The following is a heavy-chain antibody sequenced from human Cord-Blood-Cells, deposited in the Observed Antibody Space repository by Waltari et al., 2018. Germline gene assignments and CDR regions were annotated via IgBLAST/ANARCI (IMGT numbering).Heavy chain of an antibody. CDR2: INHSGST. J-gene: IGHJ4*02. D-gene: IGHD6-13*01. CDR1: GGSFSGYY. Sequence: QVQLQQWGAGLLKPSETLSLTCAVYGGSFSGYYWSWIRQPPGKGLEWSGEINHSGSTNSTPSLKSRVTISVDTSKNQFSRKLSSVTAADTAVYYCARGNRAAAFDYWGQGTLVTVSS. CDR3: ARGNRAAAFDY. V-gene: IGHV4-34*01.